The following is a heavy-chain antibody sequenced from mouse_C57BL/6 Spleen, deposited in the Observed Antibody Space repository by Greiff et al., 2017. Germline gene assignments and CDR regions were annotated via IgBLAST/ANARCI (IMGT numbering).Heavy chain of an antibody. CDR1: GYTFTSYW. V-gene: IGHV1-64*01. CDR2: IHPNSGST. J-gene: IGHJ3*01. D-gene: IGHD2-4*01. CDR3: AREGYDYGFAY. Sequence: QVQLQQSGAELVKPGASVKLSCKASGYTFTSYWMHWVKQRPGQGLEWIGMIHPNSGSTNYNEKFKSKATLTVDKSSSTAYMQLSSLTSEDSAVYYCAREGYDYGFAYWGQGTLVTVSA.